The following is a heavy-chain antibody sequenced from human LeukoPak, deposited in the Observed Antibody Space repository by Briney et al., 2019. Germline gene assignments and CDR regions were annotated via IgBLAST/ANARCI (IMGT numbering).Heavy chain of an antibody. CDR2: INSDGINT. Sequence: GGSLRLSCAASGFTFSNYWLHWVRQAPGKGLVWVSRINSDGINTSYADSVKGRFTISRDNSKNTLYLQMNSLRAEDTAVYYCARSLNYYYYYMDVWGKGTTVTVSS. D-gene: IGHD2-8*01. CDR3: ARSLNYYYYYMDV. V-gene: IGHV3-74*01. CDR1: GFTFSNYW. J-gene: IGHJ6*03.